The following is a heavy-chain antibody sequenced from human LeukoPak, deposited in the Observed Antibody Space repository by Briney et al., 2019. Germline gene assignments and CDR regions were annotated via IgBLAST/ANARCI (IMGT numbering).Heavy chain of an antibody. V-gene: IGHV4-34*01. CDR2: INHSGST. J-gene: IGHJ6*03. Sequence: SETLSLTCAVYGGSFSGYYWSWIRQPPGKGLERIGEINHSGSTNYNPSLKSRVTISVYTSKNQFSLKLSSVTAADTAVYYCARRRAGSGYHYYMDVCGKGTTVTVSS. CDR1: GGSFSGYY. D-gene: IGHD3-10*01. CDR3: ARRRAGSGYHYYMDV.